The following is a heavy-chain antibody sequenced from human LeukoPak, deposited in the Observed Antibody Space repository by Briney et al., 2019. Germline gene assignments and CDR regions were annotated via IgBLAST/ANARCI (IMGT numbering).Heavy chain of an antibody. CDR3: AGLGDYGDYPFDY. D-gene: IGHD4-17*01. Sequence: SVKVSCKASGYTFTSYGISWVRQAPGQGLEWMGGIIPIFGTANYAQKFQGRVTITADESTSTAYMELSSLRSEDTAVYYCAGLGDYGDYPFDYWGQGTLVTVSS. V-gene: IGHV1-69*13. CDR2: IIPIFGTA. CDR1: GYTFTSYG. J-gene: IGHJ4*02.